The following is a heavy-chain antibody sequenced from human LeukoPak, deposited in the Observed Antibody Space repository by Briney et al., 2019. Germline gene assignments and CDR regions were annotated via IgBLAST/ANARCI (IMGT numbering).Heavy chain of an antibody. CDR1: GFTFSRFG. D-gene: IGHD6-19*01. V-gene: IGHV3-30*18. CDR3: AKDPGSGWLLREVDY. Sequence: GGCLRLSCAASGFTFSRFGMHWVRQAPGKGLEWVAVISYDGSTKYYVDSVKGRFTISRDNSKNTLYLQMNSLRPEDTAVYYCAKDPGSGWLLREVDYWGQGTLVTVSS. J-gene: IGHJ4*02. CDR2: ISYDGSTK.